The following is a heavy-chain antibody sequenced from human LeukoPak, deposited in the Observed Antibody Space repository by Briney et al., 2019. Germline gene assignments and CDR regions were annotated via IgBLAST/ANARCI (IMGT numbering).Heavy chain of an antibody. V-gene: IGHV1-69*13. Sequence: GASVKVSCKASGGTFSSYAISWVRQAPGQGLEWMGGIIPIFGTANYAQKFQGRVTITADESTSTAYMELSSLRSEDTAAYYCARDLGVDFSDYGDYRHPLHFDYWGQGTLVTVSS. CDR2: IIPIFGTA. D-gene: IGHD4-17*01. CDR3: ARDLGVDFSDYGDYRHPLHFDY. CDR1: GGTFSSYA. J-gene: IGHJ4*02.